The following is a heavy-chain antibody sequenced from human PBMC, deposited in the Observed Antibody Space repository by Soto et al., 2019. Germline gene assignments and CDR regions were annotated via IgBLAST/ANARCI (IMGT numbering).Heavy chain of an antibody. J-gene: IGHJ6*03. CDR2: IYYSGST. D-gene: IGHD4-17*01. Sequence: SCTVSGGSISSGGYYWSWIRQHPGKGLEWIGYIYYSGSTYYNPSLKSRVTISVDTSKNQFSLKLSSVTAADTAVYYCAGTTQYYYYYMDVWGKGTTVTVSS. CDR1: GGSISSGGYY. CDR3: AGTTQYYYYYMDV. V-gene: IGHV4-31*03.